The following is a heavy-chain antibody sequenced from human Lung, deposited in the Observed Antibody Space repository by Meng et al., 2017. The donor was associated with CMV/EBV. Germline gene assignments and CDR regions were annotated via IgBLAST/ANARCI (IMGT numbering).Heavy chain of an antibody. D-gene: IGHD2-2*02. CDR2: IIPIFATA. Sequence: SVKVSCKASGGTFSNYAFSWVRQAPGQGLEWMGGIIPIFATANYAQKFQGRVTITTDESTSTVYMELSSLRSEDTAVYYCARDRTGDCSSTSCYNYYYYGMDVWGQGTTVTVSS. V-gene: IGHV1-69*05. CDR1: GGTFSNYA. J-gene: IGHJ6*02. CDR3: ARDRTGDCSSTSCYNYYYYGMDV.